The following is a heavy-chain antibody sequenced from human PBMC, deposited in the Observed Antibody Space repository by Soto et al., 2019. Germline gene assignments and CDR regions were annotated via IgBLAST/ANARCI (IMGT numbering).Heavy chain of an antibody. D-gene: IGHD3-22*01. CDR2: ISDTGGGT. Sequence: GGSLRLSCAASGVNFSSYAMNWVRQAPGKGLEWVSTISDTGGGTFYAGSVKSRFTISRDNSKNTLYLQMHSLRADDSAIYFCAVGRHKTSGSNTWFDPWGRGTLVTVSS. J-gene: IGHJ5*02. CDR3: AVGRHKTSGSNTWFDP. V-gene: IGHV3-23*01. CDR1: GVNFSSYA.